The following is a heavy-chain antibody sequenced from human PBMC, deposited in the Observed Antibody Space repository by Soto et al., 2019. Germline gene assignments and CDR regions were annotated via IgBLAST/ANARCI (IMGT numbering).Heavy chain of an antibody. CDR1: GDSVSSKTAA. V-gene: IGHV6-1*01. CDR3: ARVTFDHFVHWFDP. J-gene: IGHJ5*02. D-gene: IGHD3-9*01. Sequence: SQTLSLTCAISGDSVSSKTAAWNWIRQSPSRGLEWLGRTYFRSKWYNDYAISVKSRITISPDTSKNQFSLLLNSVTPEDTAVYYCARVTFDHFVHWFDPWGQGTLVTVS. CDR2: TYFRSKWYN.